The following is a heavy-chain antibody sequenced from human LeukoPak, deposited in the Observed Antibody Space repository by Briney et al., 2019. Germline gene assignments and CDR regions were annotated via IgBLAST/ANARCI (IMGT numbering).Heavy chain of an antibody. CDR1: GGSISSYY. CDR3: ARSGNGKSDY. CDR2: IYYSGST. Sequence: PSETLSLTCTVSGGSISSYYWSWIRQPPGKGLEWIGYIYYSGSTNYNPSLKSRVTISVDTSKNQFSLKLSSVTAADTAVYYCARSGNGKSDYWGQGTLVTVSS. D-gene: IGHD4-23*01. V-gene: IGHV4-59*08. J-gene: IGHJ4*02.